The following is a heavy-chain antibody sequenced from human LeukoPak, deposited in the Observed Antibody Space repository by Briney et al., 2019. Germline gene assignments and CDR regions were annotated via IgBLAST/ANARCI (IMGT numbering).Heavy chain of an antibody. V-gene: IGHV4-59*08. Sequence: SETLSLTCIVSGGFISSYYWSWIRQPPGKGLEWIGYIHYSGSSNYNPSLKSRVTISVDTSKNQFSLKLSSVTAADTAVYYCGRQTCSGGSCPFDYWGQGTVVTVSS. CDR3: GRQTCSGGSCPFDY. D-gene: IGHD2-15*01. CDR2: IHYSGSS. CDR1: GGFISSYY. J-gene: IGHJ4*02.